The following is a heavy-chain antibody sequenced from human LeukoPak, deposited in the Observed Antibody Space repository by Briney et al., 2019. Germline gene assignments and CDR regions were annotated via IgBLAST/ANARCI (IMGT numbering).Heavy chain of an antibody. CDR1: GGTFSSYA. V-gene: IGHV1-69*10. CDR2: FIPVLGTA. D-gene: IGHD2-8*01. Sequence: GASVKVSCKASGGTFSSYAISWVRQAPGQGLEWMGVFIPVLGTANSTQNFQDRVSITADISTHTVYMELSSLKSEDTAVYFCAGIPVFGVVLHQEPVWGKGTTVTVSS. J-gene: IGHJ6*04. CDR3: AGIPVFGVVLHQEPV.